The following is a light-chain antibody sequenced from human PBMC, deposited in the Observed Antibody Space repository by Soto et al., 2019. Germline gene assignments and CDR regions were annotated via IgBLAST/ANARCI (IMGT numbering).Light chain of an antibody. CDR2: GAS. J-gene: IGKJ5*01. V-gene: IGKV3-20*01. CDR1: QSVSSSY. Sequence: EIVLTQSPGTLSLSPGERATLSCRASQSVSSSYLAWYQQKPGQAPRLLIYGASSRATGIPDRFSGSGSGTDFTLTISILELGDFAVYYCQQFDTSPPSTFGQGTRLEIK. CDR3: QQFDTSPPST.